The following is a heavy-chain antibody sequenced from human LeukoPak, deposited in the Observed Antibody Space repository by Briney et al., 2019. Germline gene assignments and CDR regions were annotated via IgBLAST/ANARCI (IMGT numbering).Heavy chain of an antibody. V-gene: IGHV1-69*13. Sequence: GASVKVSCKASGGTFSSYAISWVRQAPGQGLEWMGGIIPIFGTANYAQKFQGRVTITADESTSTAYMELSSLRSEDTAVYYCRLELDSRTVDYWGQGTLVTVSS. J-gene: IGHJ4*02. D-gene: IGHD6-13*01. CDR1: GGTFSSYA. CDR2: IIPIFGTA. CDR3: RLELDSRTVDY.